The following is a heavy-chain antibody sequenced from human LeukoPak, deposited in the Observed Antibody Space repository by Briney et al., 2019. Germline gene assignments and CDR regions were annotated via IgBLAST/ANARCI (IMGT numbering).Heavy chain of an antibody. V-gene: IGHV1-69*01. Sequence: ASVKVSCKASGGAFSSYAISWVRQAPGQGLEWMGGIIPIFGTANYAQKFQGRVTVTADESTSTAYMELSSLRSEDTAVYYCARASSHIVGAEGVVDYWGQGTLVTVYS. CDR3: ARASSHIVGAEGVVDY. CDR2: IIPIFGTA. D-gene: IGHD1-26*01. CDR1: GGAFSSYA. J-gene: IGHJ4*02.